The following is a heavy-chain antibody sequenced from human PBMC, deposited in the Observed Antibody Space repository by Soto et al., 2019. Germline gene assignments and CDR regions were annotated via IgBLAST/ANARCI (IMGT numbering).Heavy chain of an antibody. V-gene: IGHV3-23*04. J-gene: IGHJ4*02. CDR2: ISSTGRRT. CDR1: GFTFGNYY. Sequence: VQLVESGGGLVKPGGSLRLSCAASGFTFGNYYMSWVRQAPGKGLEWVSGISSTGRRTYYADSVRGRFSISRDNSKNTVDLQINSLRAEDTAVYYCAKVANVGVVVEYFDHWGQGSLVTVSS. CDR3: AKVANVGVVVEYFDH. D-gene: IGHD3-3*01.